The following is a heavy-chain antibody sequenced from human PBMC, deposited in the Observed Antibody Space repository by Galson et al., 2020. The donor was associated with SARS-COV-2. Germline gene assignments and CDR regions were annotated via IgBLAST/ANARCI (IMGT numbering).Heavy chain of an antibody. CDR1: GFTFSSYA. CDR2: ISYDGSNK. V-gene: IGHV3-30*04. Sequence: GESLKISCAASGFTFSSYAMHWVRQAPGKGLEWVAVISYDGSNKYYADSVKGRFTISRDNSKNTLYLQMNSLRAEDTAVYYCAREEVFMSAFDIWGQGTMVTVSS. D-gene: IGHD3-10*02. J-gene: IGHJ3*02. CDR3: AREEVFMSAFDI.